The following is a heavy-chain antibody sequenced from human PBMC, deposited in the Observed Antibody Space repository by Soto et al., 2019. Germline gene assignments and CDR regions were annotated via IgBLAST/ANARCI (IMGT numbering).Heavy chain of an antibody. V-gene: IGHV1-69*13. CDR1: GGTFSSYA. Sequence: GASVKVSCKASGGTFSSYAISWGRQAPGQGLEWMGGIIPIFGTANYAQKFQGRVTITADESTSTAYMELSSLRSEDTAVYYCASGGSGYSYGYGAFDIWGQGTMVTVSS. CDR2: IIPIFGTA. J-gene: IGHJ3*02. D-gene: IGHD5-18*01. CDR3: ASGGSGYSYGYGAFDI.